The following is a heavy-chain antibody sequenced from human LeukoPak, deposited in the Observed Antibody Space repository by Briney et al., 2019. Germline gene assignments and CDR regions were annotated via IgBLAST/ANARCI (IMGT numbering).Heavy chain of an antibody. CDR1: GFTFSSYG. V-gene: IGHV3-30*02. Sequence: GGSLRLSCAASGFTFSSYGMHWVGQAPGKGLEWVAFIRYDGSNKYYEDSVKGRFTTSRDNSKNTLYLQMNSLRAEDTAVYYCAKDRNGRTGWFDPWGQGTLVTVSS. J-gene: IGHJ5*02. CDR2: IRYDGSNK. CDR3: AKDRNGRTGWFDP. D-gene: IGHD1-1*01.